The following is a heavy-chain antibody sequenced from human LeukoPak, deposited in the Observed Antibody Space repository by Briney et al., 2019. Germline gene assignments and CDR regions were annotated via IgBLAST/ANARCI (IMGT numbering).Heavy chain of an antibody. Sequence: PGGSLRLSCAASGFTFSSYWMQWVRQAPGKGLVWVSLINPDGSNTTYADSVKGRFTISRDNSKNTLYLQMSSLGSEGTGVYSCATQASVGYWGQGTLVTVSS. D-gene: IGHD1-26*01. V-gene: IGHV3-74*01. CDR3: ATQASVGY. J-gene: IGHJ4*02. CDR2: INPDGSNT. CDR1: GFTFSSYW.